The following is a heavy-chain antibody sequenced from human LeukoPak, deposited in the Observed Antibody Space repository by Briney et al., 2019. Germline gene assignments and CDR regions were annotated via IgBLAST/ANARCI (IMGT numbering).Heavy chain of an antibody. CDR2: ISGSGGST. CDR1: GFTFSNYG. Sequence: PGGSLRLSCVASGFTFSNYGMSWVRQAPGRGLEWVSAISGSGGSTYYADSVKGRFTISRDNSKNTLYLQMNSLRAEDTAVYYCARTNYSDSSGYYNDNWYFDLWGRGTLVTVSS. CDR3: ARTNYSDSSGYYNDNWYFDL. D-gene: IGHD3-22*01. V-gene: IGHV3-23*01. J-gene: IGHJ2*01.